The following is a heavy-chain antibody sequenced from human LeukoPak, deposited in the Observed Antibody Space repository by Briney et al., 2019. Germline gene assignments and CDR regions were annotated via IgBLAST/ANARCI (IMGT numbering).Heavy chain of an antibody. J-gene: IGHJ6*02. CDR3: AREDPQTTVPEGMDV. Sequence: SETLSLTCTASGGSTSYYYWSWIRQSPGKGLEWIGYIYYSGTTNYNPSLKSRVTISVDTSKNQFSLQLRSVTAADTAVYYCAREDPQTTVPEGMDVWGQGTTVTVSS. D-gene: IGHD4-17*01. V-gene: IGHV4-59*01. CDR2: IYYSGTT. CDR1: GGSTSYYY.